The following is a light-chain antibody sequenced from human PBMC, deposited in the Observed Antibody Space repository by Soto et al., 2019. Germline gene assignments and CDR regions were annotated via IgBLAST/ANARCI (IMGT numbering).Light chain of an antibody. V-gene: IGLV2-14*01. CDR1: SSDVGAYNY. CDR3: ISYTTSSTWV. Sequence: QSALTQPASVSGSPGQSITISCTGTSSDVGAYNYVSWYQQHPGRAPELIIYEVTSRPSGVSNRFSGSKSGNTASLTISGLQAEDEADYYCISYTTSSTWVFGGGTKLTVL. CDR2: EVT. J-gene: IGLJ3*02.